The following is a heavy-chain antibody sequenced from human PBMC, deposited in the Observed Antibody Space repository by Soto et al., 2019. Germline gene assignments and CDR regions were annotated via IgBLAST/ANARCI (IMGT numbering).Heavy chain of an antibody. CDR3: ASSSLDYYDSSGYYYALDY. Sequence: SETLSLTCTVSGGSISSYYWSWIRQPPGKGLEWIGYIYYSGSTKYNPSLKSRVTISVDTSENQFSLKLSSVTAADTAVYYCASSSLDYYDSSGYYYALDYWGQGTLVTVSS. CDR1: GGSISSYY. D-gene: IGHD3-22*01. J-gene: IGHJ4*02. V-gene: IGHV4-59*01. CDR2: IYYSGST.